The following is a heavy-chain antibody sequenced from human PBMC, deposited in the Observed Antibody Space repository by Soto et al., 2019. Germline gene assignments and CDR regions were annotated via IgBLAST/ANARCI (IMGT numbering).Heavy chain of an antibody. CDR3: ARSMTTVTALYA. Sequence: ASVKVSCKASGYTFTSYYMHWVRQAPGQGLEWMGIINPSGGSTSYAQKFQDRVTMTRDTSTSTVYMELSSLRSEDTAGYYCARSMTTVTALYAWGQGTLVTVSS. J-gene: IGHJ5*02. V-gene: IGHV1-46*01. D-gene: IGHD4-17*01. CDR1: GYTFTSYY. CDR2: INPSGGST.